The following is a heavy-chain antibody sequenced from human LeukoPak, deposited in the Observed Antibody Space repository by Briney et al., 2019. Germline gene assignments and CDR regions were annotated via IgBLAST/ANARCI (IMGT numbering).Heavy chain of an antibody. J-gene: IGHJ4*02. CDR3: ARSPTLDSSGWKYYFDY. Sequence: SETLSLTCTVSGGSISRYYWNWIRQTPEKGLGWIGYIYYIGSTNTNPSLDSRVTISIDRSNNRFSLNLRSVTAADSAIYYCARSPTLDSSGWKYYFDYWGQGILVTVSS. CDR1: GGSISRYY. D-gene: IGHD6-19*01. V-gene: IGHV4-59*01. CDR2: IYYIGST.